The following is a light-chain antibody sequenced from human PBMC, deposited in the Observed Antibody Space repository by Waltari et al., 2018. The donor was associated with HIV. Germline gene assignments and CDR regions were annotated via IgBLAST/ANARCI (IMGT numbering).Light chain of an antibody. Sequence: QSALTQPASVSGSPGQSITISCTGTSSDVGGYNYVSWYQQHPGKAPNPMIYDVSKRPSGVSNRFSGSKSGNTASLTISGLQAEDEADYYCCSYAGSSTLYVFGTGTKVTVL. CDR1: SSDVGGYNY. CDR3: CSYAGSSTLYV. J-gene: IGLJ1*01. CDR2: DVS. V-gene: IGLV2-23*02.